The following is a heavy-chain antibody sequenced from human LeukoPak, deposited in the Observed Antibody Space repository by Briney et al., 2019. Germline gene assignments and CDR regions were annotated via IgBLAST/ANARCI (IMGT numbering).Heavy chain of an antibody. J-gene: IGHJ4*02. CDR2: IIPIFGTA. V-gene: IGHV1-69*13. Sequence: SVTVSCKASGGTFSSYAISWVRQAPGQGLEWMGGIIPIFGTANYAQKFQGRVTITADESTSTAYMELSSLRSADTAVYHCARSEVSAEDYYDSSGYYDVFDYWGQGTLVTVSS. CDR3: ARSEVSAEDYYDSSGYYDVFDY. D-gene: IGHD3-22*01. CDR1: GGTFSSYA.